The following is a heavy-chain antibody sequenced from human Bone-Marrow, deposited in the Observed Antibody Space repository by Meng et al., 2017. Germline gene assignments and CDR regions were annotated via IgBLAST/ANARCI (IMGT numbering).Heavy chain of an antibody. CDR3: ANRYFDL. CDR1: GFTFDDYA. V-gene: IGHV3-43D*03. CDR2: ISWDGGST. Sequence: EVQLGGVGGVVGRPGGSLRLSCAASGFTFDDYAMHWVRQAPGKGLEWVSLISWDGGSTYYADSVKGRFTISRDNSKNSLYLQMNSLRAEDTALYYCANRYFDLWGRGTLVTVSS. J-gene: IGHJ2*01.